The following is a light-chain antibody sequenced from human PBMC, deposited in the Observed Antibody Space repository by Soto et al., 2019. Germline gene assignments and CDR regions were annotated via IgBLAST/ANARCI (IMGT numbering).Light chain of an antibody. CDR3: QQYGDWPPDT. V-gene: IGKV3-15*01. J-gene: IGKJ2*01. CDR2: DAS. Sequence: EIVMTQSPATLSVSPGESATLSCRASQSVSRNLAWYQQKPCQPPRLLIYDASPRATGVPARFGGSGSGTEFTLTISGLQSEDFAVYYCQQYGDWPPDTFGQGTKVEI. CDR1: QSVSRN.